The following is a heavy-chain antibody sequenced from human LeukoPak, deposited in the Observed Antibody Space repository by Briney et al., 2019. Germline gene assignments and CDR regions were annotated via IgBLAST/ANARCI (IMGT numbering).Heavy chain of an antibody. Sequence: SETLSLTCSVSGASVTTYYWTWIRQPPGKGLGSIAYIDYTGDTNYNPSLKSRVAISIDTSKSQISLNLTSVTAADTGVYYCARVRGASYIDSWGQGIQVIVSS. CDR3: ARVRGASYIDS. D-gene: IGHD1-26*01. V-gene: IGHV4-59*02. J-gene: IGHJ4*02. CDR1: GASVTTYY. CDR2: IDYTGDT.